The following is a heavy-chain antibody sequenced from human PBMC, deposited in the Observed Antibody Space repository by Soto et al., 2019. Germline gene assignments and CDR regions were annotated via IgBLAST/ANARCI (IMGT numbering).Heavy chain of an antibody. CDR3: GRAPAPWKSSGWSFFAY. V-gene: IGHV4-59*01. D-gene: IGHD6-13*01. CDR2: IYYSGST. J-gene: IGHJ4*02. Sequence: SETLSLTCTVSGGSISSYYWSWIRQPPGKGLEWIGYIYYSGSTNYNPSLKSRVTISVDTSKNQFSLKLSSVTAADTAVYYCGRAPAPWKSSGWSFFAYGGKGTRVPVS. CDR1: GGSISSYY.